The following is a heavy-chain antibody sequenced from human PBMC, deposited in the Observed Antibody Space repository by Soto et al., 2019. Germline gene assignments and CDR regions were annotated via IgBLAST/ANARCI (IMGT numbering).Heavy chain of an antibody. Sequence: PGGSLRLSCAASGFTFSSYSMNWVRQAPGKGLEWVSYISSSSSTIYYADSVKGQFTISRDNAKNSLYLQMNSLRDEDTAVYYCAARWLVPVNYYYYGMDVWGQGTTVTVSS. D-gene: IGHD6-19*01. V-gene: IGHV3-48*02. CDR3: AARWLVPVNYYYYGMDV. J-gene: IGHJ6*02. CDR1: GFTFSSYS. CDR2: ISSSSSTI.